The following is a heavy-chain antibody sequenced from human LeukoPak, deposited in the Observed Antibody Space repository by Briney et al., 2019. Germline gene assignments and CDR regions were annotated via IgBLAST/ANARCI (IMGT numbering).Heavy chain of an antibody. J-gene: IGHJ4*02. CDR3: ARAGPYDSSGYYFDY. CDR1: GGSFSGYY. D-gene: IGHD3-22*01. V-gene: IGHV4-34*01. CDR2: INHSGST. Sequence: SETLSLTCAVYGGSFSGYYWSWIRQPPGKGLEWIGEINHSGSTNYNPSLKSRVTISVDTSKNQFSLKLCSVTAADTAVYYCARAGPYDSSGYYFDYWGQGTLVTVSS.